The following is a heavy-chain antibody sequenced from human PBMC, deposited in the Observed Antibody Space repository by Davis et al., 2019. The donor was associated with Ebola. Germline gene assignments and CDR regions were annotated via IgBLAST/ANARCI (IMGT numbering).Heavy chain of an antibody. CDR3: AKGFRPIRFSCMDV. J-gene: IGHJ6*02. Sequence: PGRSLRLSCAASGFTFRSYGMHRVRQAPGKGLEWVAVISYDGSNKYYADSVKGRFTISRDNSKNTLYLQMNSLRAEDTAVYYCAKGFRPIRFSCMDVWGQGTTVTVSS. CDR1: GFTFRSYG. CDR2: ISYDGSNK. D-gene: IGHD3-3*01. V-gene: IGHV3-30*18.